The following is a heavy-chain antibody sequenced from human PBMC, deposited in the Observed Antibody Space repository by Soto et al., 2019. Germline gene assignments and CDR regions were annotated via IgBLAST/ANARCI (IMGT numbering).Heavy chain of an antibody. CDR2: IYYSGST. CDR3: ARWGSSGYYLDYYYYGMDV. CDR1: GGSISSGGYY. Sequence: QVQLQESGPGLVKPSQTLSLTCTVSGGSISSGGYYWSWIRQHPGKGLEWIGYIYYSGSTYYNPSLNSRVTTSVVPSENQFALKLSSVPAADTAVYYCARWGSSGYYLDYYYYGMDVWGQGTTVTVSS. V-gene: IGHV4-31*03. J-gene: IGHJ6*02. D-gene: IGHD3-22*01.